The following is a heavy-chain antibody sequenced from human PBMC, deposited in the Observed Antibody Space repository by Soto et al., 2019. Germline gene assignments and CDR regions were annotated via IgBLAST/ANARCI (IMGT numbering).Heavy chain of an antibody. CDR2: INPNSGAT. V-gene: IGHV1-2*02. J-gene: IGHJ4*02. CDR1: GYTFTDYY. CDR3: AREGGDIVQIVYALPWY. Sequence: QVHLVQSGAEVKKPGASVKVSCKASGYTFTDYYMHWVRQAPGQGLEWMGWINPNSGATSYAQRFQGRVTMTRDTSNSTAYMEMSRLTSDDTAVYYCAREGGDIVQIVYALPWYWGQGTLVTVSS. D-gene: IGHD2-8*01.